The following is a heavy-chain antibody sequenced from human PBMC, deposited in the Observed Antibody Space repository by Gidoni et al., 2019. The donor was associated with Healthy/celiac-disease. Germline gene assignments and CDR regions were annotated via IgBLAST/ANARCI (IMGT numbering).Heavy chain of an antibody. J-gene: IGHJ6*03. D-gene: IGHD1-26*01. CDR1: GGSISSSSYY. CDR2: IYHSGST. CDR3: ARLREGGLGYYYYYMDV. Sequence: QLQLQESGPGLVKPSETLSLTCTVSGGSISSSSYYWGWIRQPPGKGLEWIGSIYHSGSTYYNPSLKSRVTISVDTSKNQFSLKLSSVTAADTAVYYCARLREGGLGYYYYYMDVWGKGTTVTVSS. V-gene: IGHV4-39*01.